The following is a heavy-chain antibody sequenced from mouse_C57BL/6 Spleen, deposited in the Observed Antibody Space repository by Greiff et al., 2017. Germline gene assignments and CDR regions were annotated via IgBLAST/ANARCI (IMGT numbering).Heavy chain of an antibody. D-gene: IGHD2-4*01. CDR3: ARYYYDYGRAY. J-gene: IGHJ3*01. CDR1: GYTFTSYW. V-gene: IGHV1-64*01. CDR2: IHPNSGST. Sequence: QVQLQQPGAELVKPGASVKLSCKASGYTFTSYWMHWVKQRPGQGLEWIGMIHPNSGSTNYNEKFKSKATLTVDKSSSTAYMQLSSLTSEDSAVYYGARYYYDYGRAYWGQGTLVTVSA.